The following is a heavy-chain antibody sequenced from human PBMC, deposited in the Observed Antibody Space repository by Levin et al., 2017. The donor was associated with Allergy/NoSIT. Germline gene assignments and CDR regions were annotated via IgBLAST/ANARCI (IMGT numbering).Heavy chain of an antibody. CDR2: ISWNSGSI. D-gene: IGHD6-19*01. CDR3: AKDSSGWSFDAFDI. V-gene: IGHV3-9*01. Sequence: SLKISCAASGFTFDDYAMHWVRQAPGKGLEWVSGISWNSGSIGYADSVKGRFTISRDNAKNSLYLQMNSLRAEDTALYYCAKDSSGWSFDAFDIWGQGTMVTVSS. J-gene: IGHJ3*02. CDR1: GFTFDDYA.